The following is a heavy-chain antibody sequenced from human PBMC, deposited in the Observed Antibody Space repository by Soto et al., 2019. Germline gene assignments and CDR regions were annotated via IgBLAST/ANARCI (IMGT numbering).Heavy chain of an antibody. CDR2: IYPGGST. D-gene: IGHD1-26*01. CDR3: ARQKVMGATTWFDV. V-gene: IGHV4-39*01. Sequence: PSETLSLTCTVSGGSIVSGNYYWAWIRQSPEMGLEWIGTIYPGGSTFHNPSFKSRVSMSVDTSRNHFSLYLSSVTVADTALYHCARQKVMGATTWFDVWGRGNMVTVSS. J-gene: IGHJ5*02. CDR1: GGSIVSGNYY.